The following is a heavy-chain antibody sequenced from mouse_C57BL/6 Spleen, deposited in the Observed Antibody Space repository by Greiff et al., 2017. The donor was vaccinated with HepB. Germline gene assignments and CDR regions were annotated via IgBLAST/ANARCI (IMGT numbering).Heavy chain of an antibody. CDR1: GYTFTSYW. CDR3: AREEWDVTY. J-gene: IGHJ3*01. Sequence: QVQLQQPGAELVKPGASVKMSCKASGYTFTSYWITWVKQRPGQGLEWIGDIYPGSGSTNYNEKFKSKATLTVATSSSTAYMQLSSLTSEDSAVYYCAREEWDVTYWGQGTLVTVSA. V-gene: IGHV1-55*01. D-gene: IGHD4-1*01. CDR2: IYPGSGST.